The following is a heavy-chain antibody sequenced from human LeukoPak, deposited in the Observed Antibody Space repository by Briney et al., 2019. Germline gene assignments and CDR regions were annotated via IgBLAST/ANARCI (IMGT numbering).Heavy chain of an antibody. J-gene: IGHJ5*02. V-gene: IGHV4-59*01. CDR2: IFDSGT. Sequence: SQTLSLTCAVSGGSISPYYWNWIRQPPGKGLEWIGYIFDSGTNYNPSLKSRVTMSMDASNNQFSLRLTTVTPADTAVYYCVIFQWGLNWFYPCGQGTLVTVSS. CDR1: GGSISPYY. CDR3: VIFQWGLNWFYP. D-gene: IGHD1-26*01.